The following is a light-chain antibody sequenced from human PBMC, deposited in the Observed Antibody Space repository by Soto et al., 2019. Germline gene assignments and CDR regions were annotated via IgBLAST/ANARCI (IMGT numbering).Light chain of an antibody. CDR2: EVS. V-gene: IGLV2-8*01. CDR1: SSDIGGYNY. CDR3: SSYGGSNNLD. J-gene: IGLJ1*01. Sequence: QSALTQPPSASGSPGQSVTFSCTGTSSDIGGYNYVSWYQQHPGKAPKLLIYEVSKRPSGVPDRFSGSKSGKTASLTVSGLQTEDEADYYCSSYGGSNNLDFGTGTKLTVL.